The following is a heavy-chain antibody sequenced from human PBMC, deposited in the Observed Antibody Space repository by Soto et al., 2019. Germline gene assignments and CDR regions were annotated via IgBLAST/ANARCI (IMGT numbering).Heavy chain of an antibody. CDR2: INPSGGST. CDR1: GYTFTSHY. CDR3: ARNYDRSGFGYYGMDV. V-gene: IGHV1-46*01. Sequence: ASVKVSCKASGYTFTSHYMHLVRQAPGQGLEWMGIINPSGGSTTYAQNFQGRVTMTRDTSTSTDYMELSSLRSEDTAVYYCARNYDRSGFGYYGMDVWGQGTTVTVSS. D-gene: IGHD3-22*01. J-gene: IGHJ6*02.